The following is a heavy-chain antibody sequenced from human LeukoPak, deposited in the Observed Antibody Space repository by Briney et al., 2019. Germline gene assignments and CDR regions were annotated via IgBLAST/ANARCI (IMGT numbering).Heavy chain of an antibody. CDR2: ISGSGVIT. D-gene: IGHD5-12*01. Sequence: GGSLRLSCAASRFTFSSYAMNWVHQAPGKGLEWVSGISGSGVITYYADSVKGRFTISRDNSKNTLDLQMNSLRAEDTAVYYCAKDDAWVRYQDWGQGTLVTVSS. CDR1: RFTFSSYA. J-gene: IGHJ4*02. V-gene: IGHV3-23*01. CDR3: AKDDAWVRYQD.